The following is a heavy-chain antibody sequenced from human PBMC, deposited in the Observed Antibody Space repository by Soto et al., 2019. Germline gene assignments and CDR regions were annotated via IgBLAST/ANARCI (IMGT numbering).Heavy chain of an antibody. V-gene: IGHV4-34*01. CDR2: IQPSGST. J-gene: IGHJ6*02. CDR3: ARRRDANKLGNF. Sequence: LPCTFFDGSVINFYWPRIIQSPGKGLEWIVEIQPSGSTNDNPSLRSRVTISLDTSKNQLSLKLTSLTAADTAFYDCARRRDANKLGNFWGHGTTVTVSS. D-gene: IGHD1-26*01. CDR1: DGSVINFY.